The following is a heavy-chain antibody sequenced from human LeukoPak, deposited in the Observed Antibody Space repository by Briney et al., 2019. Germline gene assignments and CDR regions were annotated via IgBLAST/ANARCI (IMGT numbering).Heavy chain of an antibody. CDR1: GFTFSNYD. V-gene: IGHV3-33*06. J-gene: IGHJ4*02. Sequence: GRSLRLSCAASGFTFSNYDIHWVRQAPGKGLEWLAVIWYDGSNKYYADSVKGRFTISRDNSKNTLYLQMNSLRAEDTAVYYCAKDSTVDNYFDYWGQGTLVTVSS. CDR2: IWYDGSNK. CDR3: AKDSTVDNYFDY. D-gene: IGHD2-2*01.